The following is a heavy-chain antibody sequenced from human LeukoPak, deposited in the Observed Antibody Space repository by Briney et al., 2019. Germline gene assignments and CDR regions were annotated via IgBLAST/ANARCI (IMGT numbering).Heavy chain of an antibody. J-gene: IGHJ3*02. Sequence: SETLSLTCTVSGGSISSTYYWDWIRQPPGKGLEWIGSIYYSGTTYYNPSLKSRVTISVDTSKNQFSLKLSSVTAADTAVYYCARRYCSGGSCYSERGAFDIWGQGTMVTVSS. CDR2: IYYSGTT. CDR1: GGSISSTYY. V-gene: IGHV4-39*07. D-gene: IGHD2-15*01. CDR3: ARRYCSGGSCYSERGAFDI.